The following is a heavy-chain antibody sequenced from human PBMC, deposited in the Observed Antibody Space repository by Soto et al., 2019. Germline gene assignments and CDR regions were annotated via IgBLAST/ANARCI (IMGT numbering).Heavy chain of an antibody. CDR1: GYTFTSYD. CDR3: ARGPAVVVVAASLQLDY. J-gene: IGHJ4*02. D-gene: IGHD2-15*01. CDR2: MNPNSGNT. Sequence: QVQLVQSGAEVKKPGASVKVSCKASGYTFTSYDINWVRQATGQGLEWMGWMNPNSGNTGYAQKFQGRVTMTRNPSXGXXYMELSSLRSEDTAVYYCARGPAVVVVAASLQLDYWGQGPLVTVSS. V-gene: IGHV1-8*01.